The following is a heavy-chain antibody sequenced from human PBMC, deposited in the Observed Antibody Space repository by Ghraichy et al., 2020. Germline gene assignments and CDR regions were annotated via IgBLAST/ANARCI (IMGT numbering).Heavy chain of an antibody. J-gene: IGHJ6*02. V-gene: IGHV4-59*01. CDR1: GGSISSYY. CDR2: IYYSGST. CDR3: VRSAILSRPAYYYGMDV. D-gene: IGHD2-15*01. Sequence: SETLSLTCTVSGGSISSYYWSWIRQPPGKGLEWIGYIYYSGSTNYNPSLKSRVTISVDTSKNQFSLKLSSVTATDTAVYYCVRSAILSRPAYYYGMDVWGQGTTVTVSS.